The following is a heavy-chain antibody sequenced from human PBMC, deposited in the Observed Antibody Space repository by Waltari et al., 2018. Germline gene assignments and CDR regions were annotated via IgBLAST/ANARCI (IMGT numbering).Heavy chain of an antibody. CDR1: GYTLTESP. J-gene: IGHJ4*02. V-gene: IGHV1-24*01. D-gene: IGHD3-10*01. CDR3: ATQTGGSGSYYTGFDY. CDR2: FDPEDGET. Sequence: QVQLVQSGAEVKKPGASVKVSCKVSGYTLTESPMHWVRPAPGKGLDWMGGFDPEDGETIYEQKFQGRVTMTEDTSTDKAYMELSSLRSEDTAVYYCATQTGGSGSYYTGFDYWGQGTLVTVSS.